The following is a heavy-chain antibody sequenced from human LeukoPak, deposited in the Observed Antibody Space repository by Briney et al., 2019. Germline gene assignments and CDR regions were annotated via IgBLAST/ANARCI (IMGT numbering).Heavy chain of an antibody. CDR2: ISWNSGSI. D-gene: IGHD6-19*01. J-gene: IGHJ4*02. CDR3: AKDNRRHYTSGPNPDSLH. CDR1: GFIFNNYA. V-gene: IGHV3-9*01. Sequence: PGGSLRLSYAGSGFIFNNYAMHWVRQPPGKGLEWVSGISWNSGSIDYVDSVKGRFTISRDNAKNSLYLQMNSLRVEDTAFYYCAKDNRRHYTSGPNPDSLHWGQGALVTVYS.